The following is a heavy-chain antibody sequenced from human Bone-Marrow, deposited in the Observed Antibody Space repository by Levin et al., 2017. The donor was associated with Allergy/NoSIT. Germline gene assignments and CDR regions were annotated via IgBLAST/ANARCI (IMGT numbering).Heavy chain of an antibody. CDR2: IYSGGIT. V-gene: IGHV3-53*01. Sequence: GESLKISCAASGFTVNNNFMIWFRQAPGKGLEWVSLIYSGGITHYADSVKGRFTISRDSSKNTLYLQMNSLRVEDTGVYYCARDRTCNGGSCYGSWGQGTLVTVSS. J-gene: IGHJ4*02. CDR3: ARDRTCNGGSCYGS. D-gene: IGHD2-15*01. CDR1: GFTVNNNF.